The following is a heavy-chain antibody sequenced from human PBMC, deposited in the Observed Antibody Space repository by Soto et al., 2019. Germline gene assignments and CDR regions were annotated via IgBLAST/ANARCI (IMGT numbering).Heavy chain of an antibody. D-gene: IGHD2-15*01. CDR1: GFTFSSYA. V-gene: IGHV3-23*01. J-gene: IGHJ5*02. CDR2: ISGSGGST. CDR3: AKGAPNCSGGSCYSGWFDP. Sequence: AGGSLRLSCAASGFTFSSYAMSWVRQAPGKGLEWVSAISGSGGSTYYADSVKGRFTISRGNSKNTLYLQMNSLRAEDTAVYYCAKGAPNCSGGSCYSGWFDPWGQGTLVTVSS.